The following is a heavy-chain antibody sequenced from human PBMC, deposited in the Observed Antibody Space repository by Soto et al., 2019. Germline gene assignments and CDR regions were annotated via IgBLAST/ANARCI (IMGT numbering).Heavy chain of an antibody. D-gene: IGHD5-18*01. CDR1: GGTFSSYT. Sequence: QVQLVQSGAEVKKPGSSVKVSCKASGGTFSSYTISWVRQAPGQGLEWMGRIIPILGIANYAQKFQGRVTITADKSTSTAYMELSSLRSEDTAVYYCARDDMVTPGDYWGQGTLVTVSS. J-gene: IGHJ4*02. CDR2: IIPILGIA. V-gene: IGHV1-69*08. CDR3: ARDDMVTPGDY.